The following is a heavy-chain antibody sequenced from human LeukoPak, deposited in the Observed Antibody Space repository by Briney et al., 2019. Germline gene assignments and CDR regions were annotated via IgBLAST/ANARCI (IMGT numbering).Heavy chain of an antibody. CDR1: GVSISSGGYY. V-gene: IGHV4-31*03. Sequence: TLSLTCTVSGVSISSGGYYWSWIRQHPGKGLEWIGYIYYSGSTYYNPSLKSRVTISVDTSKNQFSLKLSSVTAADTAVYYCARGGGLYFDYWGQGTLVTVSS. J-gene: IGHJ4*02. CDR2: IYYSGST. CDR3: ARGGGLYFDY.